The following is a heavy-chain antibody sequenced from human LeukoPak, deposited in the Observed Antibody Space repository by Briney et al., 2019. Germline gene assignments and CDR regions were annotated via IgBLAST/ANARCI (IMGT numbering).Heavy chain of an antibody. D-gene: IGHD5-12*01. V-gene: IGHV5-51*01. J-gene: IGHJ4*02. CDR2: IYPGDSDT. CDR3: VRHSGCSGYDYGDY. CDR1: GYSFTSYW. Sequence: GESLKISCKGSGYSFTSYWIGCVRQMHGKGLEWMGIIYPGDSDTRYSPSFQGQVTISADKSISTAYLQWSSLKASDTAMYYCVRHSGCSGYDYGDYWGQGTLVTVSS.